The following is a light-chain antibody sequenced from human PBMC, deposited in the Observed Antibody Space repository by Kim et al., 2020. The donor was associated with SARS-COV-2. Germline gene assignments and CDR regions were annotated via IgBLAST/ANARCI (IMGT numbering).Light chain of an antibody. Sequence: SSELTQDPAVSVALGQTVRITCQGDSLRSYYASWYQQKPGQAPVLVIYGKNNRPSGIPDRFSGSSSGNTASLTITGAQAEDEADYYRNSRDSSGNQVVFG. V-gene: IGLV3-19*01. J-gene: IGLJ2*01. CDR1: SLRSYY. CDR3: NSRDSSGNQVV. CDR2: GKN.